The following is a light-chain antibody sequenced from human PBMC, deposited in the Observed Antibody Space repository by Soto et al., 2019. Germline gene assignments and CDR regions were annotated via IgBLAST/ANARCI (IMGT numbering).Light chain of an antibody. Sequence: DIQVTQSPPSLSASVGDRVTVTCQASQDSNTFLNWFQQRPGEAPKLLIYATSNLEPGVPSRFSGRQSGTDFILSSSSLQHEDVGTYYCQQSDNLPDFTFGPGTKVNI. CDR1: QDSNTF. CDR3: QQSDNLPDFT. CDR2: ATS. J-gene: IGKJ3*01. V-gene: IGKV1-33*01.